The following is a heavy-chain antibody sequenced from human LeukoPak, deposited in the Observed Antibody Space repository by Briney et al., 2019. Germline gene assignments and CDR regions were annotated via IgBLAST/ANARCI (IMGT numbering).Heavy chain of an antibody. D-gene: IGHD3-22*01. J-gene: IGHJ4*02. Sequence: GESLKISCKGSGYSFASYWIGWVRQMPGKGLEWMGIIYPADSDTRYSPSFQGQVTISADKSVSTAYLQWSSLKASDTAMYYCARQMTATYYYDSSGYYSDYWGQGTLVTVSS. CDR2: IYPADSDT. CDR3: ARQMTATYYYDSSGYYSDY. CDR1: GYSFASYW. V-gene: IGHV5-51*01.